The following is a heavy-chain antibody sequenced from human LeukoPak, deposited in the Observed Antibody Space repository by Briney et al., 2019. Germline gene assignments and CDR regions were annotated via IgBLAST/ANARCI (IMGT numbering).Heavy chain of an antibody. CDR1: GFTFNNYA. J-gene: IGHJ6*02. D-gene: IGHD2-2*01. CDR3: AKYQIRPYYHYPMDV. Sequence: GGSLRPSCAASGFTFNNYAMTWVRQASGKGLEWVSIISDRGDSTYYADSVKGRFTISRDNSKNTLYLQMSSLRAEDTAVYYCAKYQIRPYYHYPMDVWGQGTTVTVSS. V-gene: IGHV3-23*01. CDR2: ISDRGDST.